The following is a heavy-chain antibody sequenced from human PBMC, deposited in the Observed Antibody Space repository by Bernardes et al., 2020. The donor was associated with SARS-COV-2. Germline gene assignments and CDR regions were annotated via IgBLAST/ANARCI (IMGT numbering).Heavy chain of an antibody. D-gene: IGHD3-3*01. J-gene: IGHJ4*02. CDR3: AGAPSGIVGVVTTFDY. V-gene: IGHV4-31*03. Sequence: SEPLSLTCTVSGGSISSGGYYWSWIRQHPGKGLDWIGYIYYSESTYYNPSPKCRVTISVDTSKNQFSLELSSVTAADTSGYYCAGAPSGIVGVVTTFDYWGQGTLVTVSS. CDR1: GGSISSGGYY. CDR2: IYYSEST.